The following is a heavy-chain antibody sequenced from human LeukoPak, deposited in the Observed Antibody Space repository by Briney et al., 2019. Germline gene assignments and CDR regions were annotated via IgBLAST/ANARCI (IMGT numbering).Heavy chain of an antibody. CDR2: IKSKTDGGTT. Sequence: GGSLSLSCAASGFTFSNAWMSWVRQAPEKGLEWVGHIKSKTDGGTTDYAAPVKGRFTISRDDSKNTLYLQMNSLKTEDTAVYYCTTEFGWFDPWGQGTLVTVSS. CDR3: TTEFGWFDP. V-gene: IGHV3-15*01. J-gene: IGHJ5*02. D-gene: IGHD3-16*01. CDR1: GFTFSNAW.